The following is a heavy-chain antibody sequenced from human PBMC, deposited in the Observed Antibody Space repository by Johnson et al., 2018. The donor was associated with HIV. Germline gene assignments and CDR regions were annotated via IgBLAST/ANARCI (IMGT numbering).Heavy chain of an antibody. Sequence: QVQLVESGGGVVQPGGTLRLSCAASGFIFRTYGMHWVRQAPGKGLEWVAFIRYDGSNKYYADAVKGRFSISRDNSKNTLYLQMISLRAEDTAVYYCAKPYSSGWPHIDAFDIWGQGTMVTVSS. V-gene: IGHV3-30*02. D-gene: IGHD6-19*01. CDR3: AKPYSSGWPHIDAFDI. J-gene: IGHJ3*02. CDR2: IRYDGSNK. CDR1: GFIFRTYG.